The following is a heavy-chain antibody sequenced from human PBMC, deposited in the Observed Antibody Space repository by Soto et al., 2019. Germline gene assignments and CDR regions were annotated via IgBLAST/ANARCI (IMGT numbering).Heavy chain of an antibody. CDR1: GGTFSSYA. CDR2: IIPIFGTA. V-gene: IGHV1-69*13. J-gene: IGHJ4*02. CDR3: ARISVAYCGGDCYFYPIDY. D-gene: IGHD2-21*02. Sequence: GASVKVSCKASGGTFSSYAISWVRQAPGQGLEWMGGIIPIFGTANYAQKFQGRVTITADESTSTAYMELSSLRSEDTAVYYCARISVAYCGGDCYFYPIDYWGQGTLVTVSS.